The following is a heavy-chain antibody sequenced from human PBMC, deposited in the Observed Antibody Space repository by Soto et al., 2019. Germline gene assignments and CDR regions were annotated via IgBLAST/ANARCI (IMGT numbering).Heavy chain of an antibody. CDR1: GDSVSSNSAA. CDR2: TYYRSKWYN. J-gene: IGHJ6*02. V-gene: IGHV6-1*01. Sequence: SLTCAISGDSVSSNSAAWNWIRQSPSRGLEWLGRTYYRSKWYNDYAVSVKSRITINPDTSKNQFSLQLNSVTPEDTAVYYCARDAPRGSYYYYYGMDVWGQGTTVTVSS. CDR3: ARDAPRGSYYYYYGMDV. D-gene: IGHD3-10*01.